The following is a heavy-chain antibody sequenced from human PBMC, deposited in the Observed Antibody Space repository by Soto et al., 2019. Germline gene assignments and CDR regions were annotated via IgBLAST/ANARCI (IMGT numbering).Heavy chain of an antibody. CDR3: VKGDTAMATAGYYYYGMDV. J-gene: IGHJ6*02. Sequence: PGGSLRLSCSASGFTFSSYAMHWVRQAPGKGLDYVSAISSNGGSTYYADSVKGRFTISRDNSKNTLYLQMSSLRAEDTAVYYCVKGDTAMATAGYYYYGMDVRGQGTTVTVSS. D-gene: IGHD5-18*01. V-gene: IGHV3-64D*06. CDR1: GFTFSSYA. CDR2: ISSNGGST.